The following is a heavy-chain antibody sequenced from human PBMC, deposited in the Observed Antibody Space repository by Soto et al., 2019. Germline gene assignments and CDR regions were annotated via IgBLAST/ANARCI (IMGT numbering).Heavy chain of an antibody. J-gene: IGHJ4*02. CDR1: GGSISSGGYY. V-gene: IGHV4-31*03. CDR3: ARDLHYYGSGSYPG. D-gene: IGHD3-10*01. CDR2: IYYSGST. Sequence: SETLSLTCTVSGGSISSGGYYWSWIRQHPGKGREWIGYIYYSGSTYYNPSLKSRGTISVDTSKNQFSLKLSSVTAADTAVYYCARDLHYYGSGSYPGWGQGTLVTVSS.